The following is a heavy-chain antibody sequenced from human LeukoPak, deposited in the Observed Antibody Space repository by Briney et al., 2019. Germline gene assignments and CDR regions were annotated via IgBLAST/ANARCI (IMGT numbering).Heavy chain of an antibody. J-gene: IGHJ4*02. CDR2: ISGSGGST. Sequence: TGGSLRLSCAASGFTFSSYAMSWVRQVPGKGLEWVSAISGSGGSTYYADSVKGRFTISRDNSKNTLYLQMNSLRAEDTAVYYCAKESIVGMATIPFDYWGQGTLVTVSS. CDR3: AKESIVGMATIPFDY. V-gene: IGHV3-23*01. CDR1: GFTFSSYA. D-gene: IGHD5-24*01.